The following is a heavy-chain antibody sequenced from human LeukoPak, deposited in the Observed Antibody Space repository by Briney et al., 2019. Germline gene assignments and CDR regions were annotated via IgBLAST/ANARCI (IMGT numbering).Heavy chain of an antibody. CDR2: IYSGGST. J-gene: IGHJ6*03. V-gene: IGHV3-53*01. D-gene: IGHD3-3*01. Sequence: PGGSLRLSCAASGFTVSSNYMSWVRQAPGKGLEWVSVIYSGGSTYYADSVKGRFTISRDNSKNTLYLQMNSLRAEDTAVYYCARGRGGITIFGVVIPRNSATNNGNMDVWGKGTTVTVSS. CDR3: ARGRGGITIFGVVIPRNSATNNGNMDV. CDR1: GFTVSSNY.